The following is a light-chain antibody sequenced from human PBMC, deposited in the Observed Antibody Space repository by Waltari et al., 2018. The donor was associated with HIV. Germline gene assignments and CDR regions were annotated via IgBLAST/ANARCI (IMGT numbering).Light chain of an antibody. CDR2: GQN. CDR1: SLRTYY. CDR3: NSRDSSGYHVM. J-gene: IGLJ3*02. Sequence: SSELTQDPAVSVALGQTVRITCQGDSLRTYYASWYQQRPGQAPVLVIYGQNNRPSGIPDRFSGSSSGDTASLTITGAQAEDEADYYCNSRDSSGYHVMFGGGTKLTVL. V-gene: IGLV3-19*01.